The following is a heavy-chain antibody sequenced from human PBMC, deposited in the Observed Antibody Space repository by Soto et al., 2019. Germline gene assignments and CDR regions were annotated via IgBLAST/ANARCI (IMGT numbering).Heavy chain of an antibody. CDR3: AREGYYDSSGYYTYYYYGMDV. D-gene: IGHD3-22*01. CDR1: GFTFSSYE. J-gene: IGHJ6*02. Sequence: PGGSLRLSCAASGFTFSSYEMNWVRQAPGKGLEWVSYISSSGSTIYYADSVKGRFTISRDNAKNSLYLQMNSLRAEDTAVYYCAREGYYDSSGYYTYYYYGMDVWGQGTTVTVSS. V-gene: IGHV3-48*03. CDR2: ISSSGSTI.